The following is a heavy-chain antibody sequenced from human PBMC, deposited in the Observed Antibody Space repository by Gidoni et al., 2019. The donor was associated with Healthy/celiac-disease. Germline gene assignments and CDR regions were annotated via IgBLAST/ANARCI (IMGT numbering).Heavy chain of an antibody. J-gene: IGHJ6*02. CDR1: GFTFSSYS. Sequence: EVQLVESGGGLVKPGGSLRLSCAASGFTFSSYSMNWVRQAPGKGLEWVSSISSSSSYIYYADSVKGRFTISRDNAKNSLYLQMNSLRAEDTAVYYCARGTSSSAYYYGMDVWGQGTTVTVSS. CDR2: ISSSSSYI. V-gene: IGHV3-21*01. CDR3: ARGTSSSAYYYGMDV. D-gene: IGHD6-13*01.